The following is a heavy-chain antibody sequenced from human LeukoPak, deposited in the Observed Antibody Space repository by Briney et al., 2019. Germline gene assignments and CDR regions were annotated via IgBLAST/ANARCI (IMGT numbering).Heavy chain of an antibody. CDR3: TKDYLYGSGSYLFDY. CDR1: GFTFSSYA. V-gene: IGHV3-23*01. CDR2: ISGSGGST. Sequence: GGSLRLSCAASGFTFSSYAMSWVRQAPGKGLEWVSAISGSGGSTYYADSVKGRFTISRDNAKNSLYLQMNSLRAEDTALYYCTKDYLYGSGSYLFDYWGQGTLVTVSS. D-gene: IGHD3-10*01. J-gene: IGHJ4*02.